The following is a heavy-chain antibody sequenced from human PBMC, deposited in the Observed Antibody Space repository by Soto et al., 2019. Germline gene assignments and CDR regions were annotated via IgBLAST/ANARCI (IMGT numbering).Heavy chain of an antibody. CDR1: GYSFTSYW. D-gene: IGHD5-12*01. Sequence: GESLKISCKGSGYSFTSYWIGWVRQMPGKGLEWMGIIYPGDSDTRYSPSFQGQVTISADKSISTAYLQWSSLKASDTAMYYCARRLVDIVASEDAFDIWGQGTMVTVSS. CDR3: ARRLVDIVASEDAFDI. V-gene: IGHV5-51*01. J-gene: IGHJ3*02. CDR2: IYPGDSDT.